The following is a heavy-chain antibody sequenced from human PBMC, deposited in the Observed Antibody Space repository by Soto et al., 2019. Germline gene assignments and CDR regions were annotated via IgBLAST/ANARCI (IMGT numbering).Heavy chain of an antibody. CDR2: ISASTTSI. CDR3: ARGLYSGWHYFDY. V-gene: IGHV3-48*01. J-gene: IGHJ4*02. D-gene: IGHD5-12*01. CDR1: GFTFRSYS. Sequence: LRLSCAASGFTFRSYSMNWVRQAPGKGLDWISYISASTTSIYYADSVQGRFTISRDNAKNTLYLQMNSLRAEDTAVYYCARGLYSGWHYFDYWGQGTLVTVSS.